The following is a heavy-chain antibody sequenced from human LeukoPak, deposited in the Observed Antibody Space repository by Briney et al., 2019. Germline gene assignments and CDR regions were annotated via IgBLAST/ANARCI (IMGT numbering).Heavy chain of an antibody. CDR2: INHSGST. CDR3: AREEWYYYGSGSHYYMDV. V-gene: IGHV4-34*01. Sequence: PSETLSLTCAVYGGSFSGYYWSWIRQPPGKGLEWIGEINHSGSTNYNPSLKSRVTISVDTSKNQFSLKLSSVTAADTAVYYCAREEWYYYGSGSHYYMDVWGKGTTVTISS. J-gene: IGHJ6*03. D-gene: IGHD3-10*01. CDR1: GGSFSGYY.